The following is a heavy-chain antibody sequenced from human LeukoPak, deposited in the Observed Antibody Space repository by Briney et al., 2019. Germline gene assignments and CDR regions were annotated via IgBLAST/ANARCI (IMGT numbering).Heavy chain of an antibody. CDR2: IGDSGVRT. CDR1: GFTLSSYG. CDR3: AKDRSSWYSHDAFDI. D-gene: IGHD6-13*01. V-gene: IGHV3-23*01. Sequence: QTGGSLRLSCAASGFTLSSYGMNWVRQAPGKGLEWVSGIGDSGVRTYYADSVKGRFTVSRDNSKNTLYLQMNGLRAEDTAVYYCAKDRSSWYSHDAFDIWGQGTMVTVSS. J-gene: IGHJ3*02.